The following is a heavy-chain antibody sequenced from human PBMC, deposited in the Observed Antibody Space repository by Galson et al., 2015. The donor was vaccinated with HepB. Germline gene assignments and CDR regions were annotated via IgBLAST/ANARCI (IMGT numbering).Heavy chain of an antibody. CDR1: GFTFSTYW. CDR3: AKMQGFFDY. J-gene: IGHJ4*02. V-gene: IGHV3-7*03. CDR2: IKQDGTEK. D-gene: IGHD5-24*01. Sequence: SLRLSCAASGFTFSTYWMNWVRQAPGKGLEWVANIKQDGTEKNYADSVKGRFTISRDNSRNTVLLQMNSLRAEDTAIHYCAKMQGFFDYWGQGTLVTVSS.